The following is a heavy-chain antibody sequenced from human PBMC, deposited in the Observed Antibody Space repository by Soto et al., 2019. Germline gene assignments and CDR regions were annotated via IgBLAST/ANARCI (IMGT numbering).Heavy chain of an antibody. CDR3: TTSGNPNIVDH. CDR2: IRSWSGTT. Sequence: EVQLVESGGGLVKPGGSLRLSCAASGFSFSKAWMNWVRQAPGKGLEWVGRIRSWSGTTDYAAPVKGRFTISRDDSKYTLYLQMNSLKVEDTAVYFCTTSGNPNIVDHWGQGTLVIVSS. CDR1: GFSFSKAW. V-gene: IGHV3-15*07. J-gene: IGHJ4*02.